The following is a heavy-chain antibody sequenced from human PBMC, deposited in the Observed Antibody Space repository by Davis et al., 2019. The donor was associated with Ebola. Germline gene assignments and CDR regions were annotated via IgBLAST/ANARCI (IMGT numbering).Heavy chain of an antibody. D-gene: IGHD2-2*01. Sequence: PGGSLRLSCAASGFTFSSYAMSWVRQAPGKGLEWVSAISGSGGSTYYADSVKGRFTISRDNSKNTLYLQMNSLRAEDTAVYYCAKRQIFCSSTSCSDDAFDIWGQGTMVTVSS. CDR2: ISGSGGST. J-gene: IGHJ3*02. V-gene: IGHV3-23*01. CDR3: AKRQIFCSSTSCSDDAFDI. CDR1: GFTFSSYA.